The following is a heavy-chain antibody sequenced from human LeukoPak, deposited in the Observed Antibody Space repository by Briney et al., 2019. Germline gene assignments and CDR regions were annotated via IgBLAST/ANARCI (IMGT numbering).Heavy chain of an antibody. D-gene: IGHD6-19*01. CDR1: GGSISSSSYY. V-gene: IGHV4-39*01. CDR2: IYYSGST. CDR3: ARRSSGCCDY. Sequence: SETLSLTCTVSGGSISSSSYYWGWIRQPSGKGLEWIGSIYYSGSTYYNPSLKSRVTISVDTSKNQFSLKLSSVTAADTAVYYCARRSSGCCDYWGQGTLVTVSS. J-gene: IGHJ4*02.